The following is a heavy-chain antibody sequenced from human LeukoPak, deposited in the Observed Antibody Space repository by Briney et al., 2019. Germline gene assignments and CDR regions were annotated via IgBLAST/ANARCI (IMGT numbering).Heavy chain of an antibody. Sequence: PGGSLRLSCGGSGFTLGSYSMSWVRPAPGKGLGWLAYINTGSTSIYYADSVKGRFTISRDNAKSSLYLQMNSLRAEDTALYYCARDHTDPGLFFDSWGQGTLVTVSS. V-gene: IGHV3-48*04. CDR2: INTGSTSI. J-gene: IGHJ4*02. CDR1: GFTLGSYS. CDR3: ARDHTDPGLFFDS. D-gene: IGHD2-21*01.